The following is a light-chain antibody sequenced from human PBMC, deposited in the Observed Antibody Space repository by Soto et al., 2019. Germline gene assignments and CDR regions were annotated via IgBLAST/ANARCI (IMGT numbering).Light chain of an antibody. CDR2: GAS. CDR1: QSVSSN. V-gene: IGKV3-15*01. CDR3: QQYNDNWPT. J-gene: IGKJ1*01. Sequence: ATLSCRASQSVSSNLAWYQHKPGQSPRLLIYGASNRATGFPARFSASGSGTEFTLTINGLQSEDFAVYYCQQYNDNWPTFGQGTKVDIK.